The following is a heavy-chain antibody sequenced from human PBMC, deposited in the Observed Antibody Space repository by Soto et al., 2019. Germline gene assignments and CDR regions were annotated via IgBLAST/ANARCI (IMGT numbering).Heavy chain of an antibody. J-gene: IGHJ5*02. Sequence: SETLSLTCAVYGGSVSGYYWNWIRQPPGKGLEWIGEINNNGGTHYNPSLKSRVTMSVDTSKNQFSLRLSSVTAADTAIYYCASRITVFGLLIHPFDPWGQGTQVTVSS. D-gene: IGHD3-3*01. CDR1: GGSVSGYY. CDR3: ASRITVFGLLIHPFDP. CDR2: INNNGGT. V-gene: IGHV4-34*01.